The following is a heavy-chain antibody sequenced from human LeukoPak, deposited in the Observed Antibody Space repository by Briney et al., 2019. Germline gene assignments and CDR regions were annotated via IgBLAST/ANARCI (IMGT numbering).Heavy chain of an antibody. J-gene: IGHJ3*02. V-gene: IGHV3-64*02. CDR1: GFTFSNFA. Sequence: GGCLRLSCAASGFTFSNFAMHWVRPTPGKGLEYVSSISRAVQSIYYADSVRGRFTISRDNSKNTLFIQMGSLRIDDMALYYCARGGTDSTDALDIWGPGTMVTVSS. D-gene: IGHD5/OR15-5a*01. CDR3: ARGGTDSTDALDI. CDR2: ISRAVQSI.